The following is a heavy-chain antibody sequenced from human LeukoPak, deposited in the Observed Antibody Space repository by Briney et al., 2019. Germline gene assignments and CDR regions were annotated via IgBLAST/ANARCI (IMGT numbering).Heavy chain of an antibody. CDR3: AAGHDYGGNTFDY. CDR2: IYTSGST. V-gene: IGHV4-61*02. Sequence: SETLSLTCTVSGGSISSGSYYWSWLRQPAGKGLEWIGRIYTSGSTNYNPSLKSRVTISVDTSKNQFSLKLSSVTAADTAVYYCAAGHDYGGNTFDYWGQGTLVTVSS. D-gene: IGHD4-23*01. J-gene: IGHJ4*02. CDR1: GGSISSGSYY.